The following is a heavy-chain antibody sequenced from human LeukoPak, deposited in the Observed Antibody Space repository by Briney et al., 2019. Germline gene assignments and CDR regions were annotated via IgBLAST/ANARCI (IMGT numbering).Heavy chain of an antibody. V-gene: IGHV3-20*04. D-gene: IGHD6-19*01. CDR3: AGGDRNGWYFYY. Sequence: GGSLRLSCAASGFRFDDHGMSWVRHAPGKRLEWVSGINWNGGSTGYADSVKGRFTISRDNAKNSLYLQMNGLRAEDTVLYYCAGGDRNGWYFYYWGQGILVTVSS. J-gene: IGHJ4*02. CDR1: GFRFDDHG. CDR2: INWNGGST.